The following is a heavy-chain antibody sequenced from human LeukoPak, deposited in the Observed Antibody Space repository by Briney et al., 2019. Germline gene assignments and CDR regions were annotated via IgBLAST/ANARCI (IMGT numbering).Heavy chain of an antibody. CDR3: ARGLGYCSGGSCYSVDWFDP. CDR1: GYTFTSYY. Sequence: ASVKVSCKASGYTFTSYYMHWVRQAPGQGLEWMGIINPSGGSTSYAQKFQGRVTMTRDMSTSTVYMELSSLRSEDTAVYYCARGLGYCSGGSCYSVDWFDPWGQGTLVTVSS. J-gene: IGHJ5*02. D-gene: IGHD2-15*01. V-gene: IGHV1-46*01. CDR2: INPSGGST.